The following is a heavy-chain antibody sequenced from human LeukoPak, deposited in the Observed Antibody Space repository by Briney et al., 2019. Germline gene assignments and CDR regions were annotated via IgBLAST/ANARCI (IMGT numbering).Heavy chain of an antibody. D-gene: IGHD3-10*01. CDR2: INHSGST. V-gene: IGHV4-34*01. Sequence: SETLSLTCAVYGGSFSGYYWSWIRQPPGKGLEWIGEINHSGSTNYNPSLKSRVTISVHTSKNQFSLKLSSVTAADTAVYYCARVVRGLDYWGQGTLVTVSS. CDR1: GGSFSGYY. J-gene: IGHJ4*02. CDR3: ARVVRGLDY.